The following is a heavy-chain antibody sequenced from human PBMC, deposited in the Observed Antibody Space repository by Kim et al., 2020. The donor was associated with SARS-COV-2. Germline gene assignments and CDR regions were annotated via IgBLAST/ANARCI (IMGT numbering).Heavy chain of an antibody. CDR3: ARDGVLLWFGELFVVSYYGMDV. CDR1: GYTFTSYA. J-gene: IGHJ6*02. Sequence: ASVKVSCKASGYTFTSYAMNWVRQAPGQGLEWMGWINTNTGNPTYAQGFTGRFVFSLDTSVSTAYLQISSLKAEDTAVYYCARDGVLLWFGELFVVSYYGMDVWGQGTTVTVSS. CDR2: INTNTGNP. V-gene: IGHV7-4-1*02. D-gene: IGHD3-10*01.